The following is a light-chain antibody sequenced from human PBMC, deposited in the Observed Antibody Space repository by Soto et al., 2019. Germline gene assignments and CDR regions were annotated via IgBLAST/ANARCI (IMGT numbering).Light chain of an antibody. CDR3: SSYTRRSRSRL. CDR2: EVS. Sequence: QSALTQPASVSGSPGQSITISCTGTSSDVGGYEYVAWYQQHPGKAPKLIIYEVSNRPSGVSNRFSGSKSGNTASLTISGLQAEDEADYHCSSYTRRSRSRLFGGGTKLTVL. V-gene: IGLV2-14*01. CDR1: SSDVGGYEY. J-gene: IGLJ2*01.